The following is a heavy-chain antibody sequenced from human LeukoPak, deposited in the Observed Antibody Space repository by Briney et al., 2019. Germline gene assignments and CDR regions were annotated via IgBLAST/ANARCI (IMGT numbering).Heavy chain of an antibody. Sequence: GGSLRLSCAASGFTFDDYGMSWVRHAPGKGLEWVSGINWNGGSTVYADSVKGRFTISRDNVKNSLYLQMNSLRAEDTALYYCARDFDYDSSGFYASDIWGQGTMVTVSS. CDR2: INWNGGST. D-gene: IGHD3-22*01. J-gene: IGHJ3*02. CDR1: GFTFDDYG. V-gene: IGHV3-20*04. CDR3: ARDFDYDSSGFYASDI.